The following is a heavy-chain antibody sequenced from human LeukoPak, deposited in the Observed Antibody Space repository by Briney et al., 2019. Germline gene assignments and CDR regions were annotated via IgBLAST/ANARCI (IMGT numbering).Heavy chain of an antibody. CDR1: GFTFDDYG. V-gene: IGHV3-20*01. Sequence: PGGSLRLSCAASGFTFDDYGMSWVRQAPGKGLEWVSGINWNGGSTGYADSVKGRFTISRDNAKNSLYLQMNSLRAEDTALYHCARERASYYYYGMDVWGQGTTVTVSS. J-gene: IGHJ6*02. CDR2: INWNGGST. CDR3: ARERASYYYYGMDV.